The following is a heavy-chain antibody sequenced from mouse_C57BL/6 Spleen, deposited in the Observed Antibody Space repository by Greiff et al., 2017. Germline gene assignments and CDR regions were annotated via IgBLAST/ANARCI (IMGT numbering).Heavy chain of an antibody. Sequence: DVHLVESGGGLVKPGGSLKLSCAASGFTFSSYAMSWVRQTPEKRLEWVATISDGGSYTYYPDNVKGRFTISRDNAKNNLYLQMSHLKSEDTAMYYCARALSDPYAMDYWGQGTSVTVSS. V-gene: IGHV5-4*01. CDR2: ISDGGSYT. J-gene: IGHJ4*01. CDR3: ARALSDPYAMDY. CDR1: GFTFSSYA. D-gene: IGHD6-2*01.